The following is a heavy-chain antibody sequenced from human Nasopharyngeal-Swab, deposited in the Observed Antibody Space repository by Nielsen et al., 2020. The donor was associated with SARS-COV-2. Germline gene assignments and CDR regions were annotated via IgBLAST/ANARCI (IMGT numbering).Heavy chain of an antibody. D-gene: IGHD6-13*01. CDR2: ISAYNGNT. Sequence: GESLKISCKGSGYSFTSYGISWVRQAPGQGLEWMGWISAYNGNTNYAQKLQGRVTMTTDTSTSTAYMELRSLRSDDTAVYYCARVDWQQLVIDYWGQGTLVTVSS. V-gene: IGHV1-18*01. CDR1: GYSFTSYG. J-gene: IGHJ4*02. CDR3: ARVDWQQLVIDY.